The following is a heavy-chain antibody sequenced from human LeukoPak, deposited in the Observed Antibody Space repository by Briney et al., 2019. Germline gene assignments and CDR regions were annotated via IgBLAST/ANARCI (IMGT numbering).Heavy chain of an antibody. Sequence: ASVKVHCKASGYTLTGYYMHWVRQAPGQGLEWMGIINPSGGSTSYAQKFQGRVTMTRDTSTSTVYMELSSLRSEDTAVYYCARAYYDSSGYDEGVWFDPWGQGTLVTVSS. CDR3: ARAYYDSSGYDEGVWFDP. CDR2: INPSGGST. V-gene: IGHV1-46*03. CDR1: GYTLTGYY. J-gene: IGHJ5*02. D-gene: IGHD3-22*01.